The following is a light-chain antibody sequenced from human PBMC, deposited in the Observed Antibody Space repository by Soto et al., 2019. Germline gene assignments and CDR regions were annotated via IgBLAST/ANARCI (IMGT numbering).Light chain of an antibody. Sequence: VLTQPPSASGTPGQRVTISCSGSSSNIGSNYVYWYQQLPGTAPKLLIYRNNQRPSGVPDRFSGSKSGTSASLAISGLRSEDEADYYCAAWDDSLSGHVVFGGGTKLTVL. CDR2: RNN. CDR3: AAWDDSLSGHVV. V-gene: IGLV1-47*01. CDR1: SSNIGSNY. J-gene: IGLJ2*01.